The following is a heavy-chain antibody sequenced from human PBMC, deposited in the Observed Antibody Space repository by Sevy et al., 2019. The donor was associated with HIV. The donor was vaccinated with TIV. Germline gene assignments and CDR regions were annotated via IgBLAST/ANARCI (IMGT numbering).Heavy chain of an antibody. CDR2: IHYTGST. Sequence: SETLSLTCTVSGGSISAYHWRWIRQPPGKGLEWIGYIHYTGSTKYNPSLESRVTISVDTSKNQFSLKLSSVTAADTAVYYCARAPPVRSGDDSLNWFAPWGQGTLVTVSS. V-gene: IGHV4-59*01. CDR1: GGSISAYH. J-gene: IGHJ5*02. CDR3: ARAPPVRSGDDSLNWFAP. D-gene: IGHD5-12*01.